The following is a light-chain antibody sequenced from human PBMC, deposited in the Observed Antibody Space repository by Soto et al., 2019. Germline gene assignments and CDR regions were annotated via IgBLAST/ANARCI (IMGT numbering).Light chain of an antibody. CDR2: VEGSGSY. CDR1: SGHSSYI. V-gene: IGLV4-60*02. J-gene: IGLJ3*02. CDR3: ETWDNNTWV. Sequence: QSVLTQSSSASASLGSSVRLTCTLSSGHSSYIIAWHQRQPGKAPRFLMKVEGSGSYDKGSGVPDRFSGSSSGADRYLTISNLQFEDEADYFCETWDNNTWVFGGGTKLTVL.